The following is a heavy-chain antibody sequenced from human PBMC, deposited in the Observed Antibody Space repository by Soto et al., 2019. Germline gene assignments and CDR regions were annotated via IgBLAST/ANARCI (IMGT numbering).Heavy chain of an antibody. D-gene: IGHD1-26*01. V-gene: IGHV3-11*06. Sequence: QVHLVESGGGVVQPGRSLRLSCAASGFTFTNYYISWIRQAPGKGLEWVSYISANNVYTNYADSVKGRFTISRDNGKNSVYLQMNGLRAEDTAVYYCARDLEVGSYLYYFDFWGQGALVTVSS. CDR1: GFTFTNYY. J-gene: IGHJ4*02. CDR3: ARDLEVGSYLYYFDF. CDR2: ISANNVYT.